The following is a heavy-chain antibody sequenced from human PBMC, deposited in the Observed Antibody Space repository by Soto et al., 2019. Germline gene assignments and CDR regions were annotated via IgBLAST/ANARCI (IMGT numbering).Heavy chain of an antibody. CDR2: INAGNGNT. D-gene: IGHD3-9*01. Sequence: ASVKVSCKASGYTFTSYAMHWLRQAPGQRLEWMGWINAGNGNTKYSQKFQGRVTITRDTSASTAYMELSSLRSEDTAVYYCARADILTGALDYWGQGTLVTVSS. J-gene: IGHJ4*02. V-gene: IGHV1-3*01. CDR3: ARADILTGALDY. CDR1: GYTFTSYA.